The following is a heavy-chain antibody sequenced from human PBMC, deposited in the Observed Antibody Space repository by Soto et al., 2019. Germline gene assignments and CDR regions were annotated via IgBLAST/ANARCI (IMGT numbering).Heavy chain of an antibody. CDR1: GGSISSGDYY. D-gene: IGHD3-22*01. Sequence: PSETLSLTCTVSGGSISSGDYYWSWIRQPPGKGLEWIGYIYYSGSTYYNPSLKSRVTISGDTSKNQFSLKLSSVTAADTAVYYCASMIVANWFDPWGQGTLVTVSS. CDR3: ASMIVANWFDP. J-gene: IGHJ5*02. CDR2: IYYSGST. V-gene: IGHV4-30-4*01.